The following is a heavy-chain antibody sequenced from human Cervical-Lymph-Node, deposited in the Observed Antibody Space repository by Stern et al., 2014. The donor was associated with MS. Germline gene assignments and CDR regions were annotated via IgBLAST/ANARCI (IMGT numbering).Heavy chain of an antibody. V-gene: IGHV1-2*07. J-gene: IGHJ6*02. D-gene: IGHD3-9*01. CDR3: ARRPRYFDQLPPNEYGMDV. Sequence: QVQLVQSGAEVKKPGASLKVSCQASGYTFTAYFVHWVRQAPGQGLQWMGWINPNTGATNDAHNFQGRVTMTRDTALSTAYMDLTRLTFNDTAVYFCARRPRYFDQLPPNEYGMDVWGQGTTVTVSS. CDR1: GYTFTAYF. CDR2: INPNTGAT.